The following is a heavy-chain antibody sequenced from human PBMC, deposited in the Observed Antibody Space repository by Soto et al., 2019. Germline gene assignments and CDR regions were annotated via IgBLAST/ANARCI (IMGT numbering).Heavy chain of an antibody. CDR2: IWYDGSNK. V-gene: IGHV3-33*01. CDR1: GFTFSSYG. D-gene: IGHD2-2*01. J-gene: IGHJ3*02. CDR3: AREGCSSTSCYYAFDI. Sequence: GGSLRLSCAASGFTFSSYGMHWVRQAPGKGLEWVAVIWYDGSNKYYADSVKGRFTISRDXSKXTLXLQMNSLRAEDTAVYYCAREGCSSTSCYYAFDIWGQGTMVTVSS.